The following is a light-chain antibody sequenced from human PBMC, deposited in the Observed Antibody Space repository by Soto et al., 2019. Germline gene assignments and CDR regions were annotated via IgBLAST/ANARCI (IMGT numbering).Light chain of an antibody. CDR3: QQYNSYPWT. CDR1: QSICSW. CDR2: KAS. Sequence: DIQMTQSPSTLSASVGDRVTINCRASQSICSWLAWYQQKSGKAPKLLIYKASSLESGVPSRFSGSGSGTEFTLTISSLQPDDFATYYCQQYNSYPWTFGQGTKV. J-gene: IGKJ1*01. V-gene: IGKV1-5*03.